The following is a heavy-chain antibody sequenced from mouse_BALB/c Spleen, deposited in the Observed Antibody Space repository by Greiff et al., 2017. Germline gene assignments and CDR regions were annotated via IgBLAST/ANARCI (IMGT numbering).Heavy chain of an antibody. CDR3: ARDVYYYGSSYWYFDV. J-gene: IGHJ1*01. CDR2: SRNKANYYTT. CDR1: GFTFSDFY. V-gene: IGHV7-1*02. Sequence: EVQVVESGGGLVQPGGSLRLSCATSGFTFSDFYMEWVRQPPGKRLEWIAASRNKANYYTTEYSASVKGRFIVSRDTSQSILYLQMNALRAEDTAIYYCARDVYYYGSSYWYFDVWGAGTTATVSS. D-gene: IGHD1-1*01.